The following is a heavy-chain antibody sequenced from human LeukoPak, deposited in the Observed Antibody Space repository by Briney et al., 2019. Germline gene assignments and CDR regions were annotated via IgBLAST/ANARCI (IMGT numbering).Heavy chain of an antibody. D-gene: IGHD4-17*01. V-gene: IGHV7-4-1*02. CDR3: AKVRTVTTYRGAFDI. Sequence: LWASAKVSCKASGYTFTSYAMNWVRQAPGQGLEWMGWINTNTGNPTYAQGFTGRFVFSLDTSVSTAYLQISSLKAEDTAVYYCAKVRTVTTYRGAFDIWGQGTMVTVSS. CDR2: INTNTGNP. J-gene: IGHJ3*02. CDR1: GYTFTSYA.